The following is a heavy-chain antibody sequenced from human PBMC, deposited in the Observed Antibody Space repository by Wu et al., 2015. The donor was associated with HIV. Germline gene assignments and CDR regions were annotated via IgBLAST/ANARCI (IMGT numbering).Heavy chain of an antibody. J-gene: IGHJ4*02. D-gene: IGHD3-22*01. CDR3: ARDPTNTSGYYVYLDY. CDR2: ISAYNGDT. CDR1: GYTFNRHG. Sequence: QVQLVQSGAEVKKPGASVKVSCEASGYTFNRHGIAWVRQAPGQGLEWMGWISAYNGDTHYAQKVQDRVTLTTDTSTSTAYMELRSLRSDDTAVYYCARDPTNTSGYYVYLDYWGQGTLVTVSS. V-gene: IGHV1-18*01.